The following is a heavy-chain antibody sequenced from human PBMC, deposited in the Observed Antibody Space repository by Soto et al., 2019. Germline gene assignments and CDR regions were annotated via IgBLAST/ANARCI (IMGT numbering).Heavy chain of an antibody. Sequence: PGGSLRLSCAASEFTFSSYAMSWVRQAPGKGLEWVSAISGSGISTYYADSVKGRFTISRDNSKNTLYLQMNSLRAEDTVVYYCAKLGYCSSTSCYSRDYYFDYWGQGTLVTVSS. J-gene: IGHJ4*02. V-gene: IGHV3-23*01. CDR1: EFTFSSYA. CDR3: AKLGYCSSTSCYSRDYYFDY. CDR2: ISGSGIST. D-gene: IGHD2-2*01.